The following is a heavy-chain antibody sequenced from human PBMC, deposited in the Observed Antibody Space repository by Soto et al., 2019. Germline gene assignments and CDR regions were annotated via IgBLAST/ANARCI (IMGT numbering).Heavy chain of an antibody. J-gene: IGHJ4*02. CDR2: IIPIFDTA. Sequence: GASVKVSCKASGGTFSSYAISWVRQAPGQGLEWMGGIIPIFDTANYAQKFQGRVTITADESTSTAYMELSSLRSEDTAVYYCASDSNYYDSSGYFYEYYFDYWGQGTLVTVSS. D-gene: IGHD3-22*01. V-gene: IGHV1-69*13. CDR3: ASDSNYYDSSGYFYEYYFDY. CDR1: GGTFSSYA.